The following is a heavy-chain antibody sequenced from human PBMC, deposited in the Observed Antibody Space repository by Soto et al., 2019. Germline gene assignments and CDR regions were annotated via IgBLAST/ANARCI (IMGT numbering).Heavy chain of an antibody. CDR3: ARYCSSVTFYWFGP. CDR1: GGSVSSVSYY. CDR2: IYYSGST. D-gene: IGHD2-2*01. V-gene: IGHV4-61*01. J-gene: IGHJ5*02. Sequence: TETLSVTCTVSGGSVSSVSYYWSWIRQPPGKGLEWIGYIYYSGSTNYNPSPKSRVTMSVDTSKNQFSLKLSSVTAADTAVYYCARYCSSVTFYWFGPCGPVPLFPVS.